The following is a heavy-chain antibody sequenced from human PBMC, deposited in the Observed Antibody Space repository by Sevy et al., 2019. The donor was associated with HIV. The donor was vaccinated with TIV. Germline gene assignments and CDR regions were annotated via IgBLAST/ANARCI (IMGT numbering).Heavy chain of an antibody. Sequence: ASVKVSCKASGGTFSSYAISWVRQAPGQGLEWMGRIIPFLGIANYAQKFQGRVTITADKSTITAYMEMSSLRSEDTAVYYCARAYGSGSGYYYYGMDVWGQGTTVTVSS. D-gene: IGHD3-10*01. CDR1: GGTFSSYA. CDR3: ARAYGSGSGYYYYGMDV. J-gene: IGHJ6*02. V-gene: IGHV1-69*04. CDR2: IIPFLGIA.